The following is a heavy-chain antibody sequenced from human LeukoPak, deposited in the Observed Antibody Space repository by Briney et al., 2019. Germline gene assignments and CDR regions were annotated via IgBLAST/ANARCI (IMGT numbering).Heavy chain of an antibody. CDR1: GFTFTIYS. CDR3: ARVPLDNSGYYFDY. J-gene: IGHJ4*02. CDR2: ISPDGRDT. V-gene: IGHV3-21*01. Sequence: GGSLRLSCAVSGFTFTIYSMNWVRQAPGKGLECVSSISPDGRDTYYADSVKGRFTISRDNAKNSLYLQMNSLRAEDTAVYYCARVPLDNSGYYFDYWGQGTLVTVSS. D-gene: IGHD1-1*01.